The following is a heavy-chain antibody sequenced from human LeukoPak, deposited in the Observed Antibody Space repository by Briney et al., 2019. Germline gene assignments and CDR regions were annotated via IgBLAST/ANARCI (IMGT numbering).Heavy chain of an antibody. V-gene: IGHV3-23*01. CDR2: ISGSGGST. Sequence: PGGSLRLSCVASGLTFSTYAMSWVRQAPGKGQEWVSSISGSGGSTYFAGSVKGRFAISRDNSKNTVSRQMNSLKAEDTAVYYCAKGGQNFDFWRFDYWGQGSLVTVSS. CDR3: AKGGQNFDFWRFDY. CDR1: GLTFSTYA. D-gene: IGHD3-3*01. J-gene: IGHJ4*03.